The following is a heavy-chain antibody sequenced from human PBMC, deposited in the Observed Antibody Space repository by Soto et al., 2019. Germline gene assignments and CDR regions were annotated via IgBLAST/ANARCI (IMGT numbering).Heavy chain of an antibody. V-gene: IGHV3-64D*06. J-gene: IGHJ4*02. D-gene: IGHD4-17*01. CDR3: VKDSFRDGVTTVTLLNY. CDR1: GFTFSSYA. CDR2: ISSDGGRT. Sequence: PGGSLRLSCSASGFTFSSYAMDWVRQAPGQGLEWLSAISSDGGRTYYADSVKGRFTFSRDNSKNTLYLQMSSLRVEDTAVYYCVKDSFRDGVTTVTLLNYWGQGTLVTVSS.